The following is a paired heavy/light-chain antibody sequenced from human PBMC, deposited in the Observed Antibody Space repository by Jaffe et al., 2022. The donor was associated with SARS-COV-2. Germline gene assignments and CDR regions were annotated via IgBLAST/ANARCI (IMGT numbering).Light chain of an antibody. V-gene: IGKV1-17*01. CDR3: LQHYTYPFT. CDR2: AAS. Sequence: DIQMTQSPSSLSASVGDRVTITCRASQGIRNFLAWYQQKPGKAPERLIFAASSLQGGVPSRFSGSGSGTEFTLTISGLQPEDFATYYCLQHYTYPFTFGPGTTVDIK. J-gene: IGKJ3*01. CDR1: QGIRNF.
Heavy chain of an antibody. CDR1: GFAFSTYD. J-gene: IGHJ4*02. V-gene: IGHV3-23*01. D-gene: IGHD6-19*01. Sequence: EVQLLESGGDLVQPGGSLRLSCAASGFAFSTYDMSWVRQAPGKGLEWVSVIIGSSGATYYSDSVKGRFTISRDNPKNSLYLEMNSLRAEDTAVYYCAKGAWLDDYGGQGTLVIVSS. CDR2: IIGSSGAT. CDR3: AKGAWLDDY.